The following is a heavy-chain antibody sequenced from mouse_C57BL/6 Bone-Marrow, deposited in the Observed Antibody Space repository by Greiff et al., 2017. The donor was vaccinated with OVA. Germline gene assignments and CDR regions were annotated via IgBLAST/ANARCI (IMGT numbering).Heavy chain of an antibody. CDR1: GFTFSSYA. J-gene: IGHJ3*01. D-gene: IGHD2-3*01. V-gene: IGHV5-4*03. CDR2: ISDGGSYT. CDR3: ARVYDGYPAWFAY. Sequence: EVKLMESGGGLVKPGGSLKLSCAASGFTFSSYAMSWVRQTPEKRLEWVATISDGGSYTYYPDNVKGRFTISRDNAKNNLYLQMSHLKSEDTAMYYCARVYDGYPAWFAYWGQGTLVTVSA.